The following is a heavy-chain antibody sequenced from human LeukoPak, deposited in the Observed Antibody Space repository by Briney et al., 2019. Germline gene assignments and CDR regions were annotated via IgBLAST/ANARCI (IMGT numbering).Heavy chain of an antibody. D-gene: IGHD6-19*01. V-gene: IGHV4-30-4*08. J-gene: IGHJ2*01. CDR2: IYYSGST. CDR1: GGSISSGDYY. Sequence: SETLSLTCTVSGGSISSGDYYWSWIRQPPGKGLEWIGYIYYSGSTYYNPSLKSRVTISVDTSKNQFSLKPSSVTAADTAVYYCARDRRGWYQALWYFDLWGRGTLVTVSS. CDR3: ARDRRGWYQALWYFDL.